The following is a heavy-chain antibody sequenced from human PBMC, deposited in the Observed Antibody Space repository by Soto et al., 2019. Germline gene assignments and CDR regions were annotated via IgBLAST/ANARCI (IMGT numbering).Heavy chain of an antibody. D-gene: IGHD2-15*01. V-gene: IGHV1-18*04. CDR1: GYTFTSYG. J-gene: IGHJ6*02. CDR3: ARDLDPCSGGSCYSYYGMDV. Sequence: QVQLLQSGGEVKKPGASVKVSCKASGYTFTSYGVSWVRQAPGQGLEWIGWINAYNGDTNYAQKFQGRVTLTTDTSTSTADMELRSLRSDDAALYYCARDLDPCSGGSCYSYYGMDVWGRGTTVTVSS. CDR2: INAYNGDT.